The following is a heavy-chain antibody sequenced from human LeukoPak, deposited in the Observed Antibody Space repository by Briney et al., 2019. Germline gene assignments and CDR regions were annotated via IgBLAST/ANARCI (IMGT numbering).Heavy chain of an antibody. J-gene: IGHJ4*02. D-gene: IGHD2-8*01. CDR3: ARDLGYCTNGVCHTRFDY. Sequence: SVKVSCKASGGTFISYAISWVRQAPGQGLEWMGGIIPIFGTANYAQKFQGRVTITADESTSTAYMELSSLRSEDTAVYYCARDLGYCTNGVCHTRFDYWGQGTLVTVSS. CDR1: GGTFISYA. V-gene: IGHV1-69*13. CDR2: IIPIFGTA.